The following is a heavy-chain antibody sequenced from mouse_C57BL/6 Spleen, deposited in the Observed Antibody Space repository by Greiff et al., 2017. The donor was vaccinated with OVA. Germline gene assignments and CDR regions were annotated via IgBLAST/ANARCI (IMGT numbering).Heavy chain of an antibody. J-gene: IGHJ4*01. CDR3: ARGELGFYAMDY. CDR2: INPNNGGT. D-gene: IGHD4-1*01. V-gene: IGHV1-26*01. CDR1: GYTFTDYY. Sequence: EVQLQQSGPELVKPGASVKISCKASGYTFTDYYMNWVKQSHGKSLEWIGDINPNNGGTSYNQKFKGKATLTVDKSSSTAYMELRSLTSEDSAVYYCARGELGFYAMDYWGQGTSVTVSS.